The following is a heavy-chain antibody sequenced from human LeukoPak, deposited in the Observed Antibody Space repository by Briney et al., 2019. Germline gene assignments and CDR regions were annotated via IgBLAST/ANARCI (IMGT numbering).Heavy chain of an antibody. J-gene: IGHJ4*02. CDR1: GFTVTTNC. V-gene: IGHV3-53*01. D-gene: IGHD3-22*01. CDR2: IYSGGST. Sequence: PGGSLRLSCAASGFTVTTNCMSWVRQAPGKGLEWVSVIYSGGSTYYADSVKGRFTISRDNSNNTLYLQMNSLRAEDTAVYYCARSAYDSSGYPSYYFDYWGQGTLVTVSS. CDR3: ARSAYDSSGYPSYYFDY.